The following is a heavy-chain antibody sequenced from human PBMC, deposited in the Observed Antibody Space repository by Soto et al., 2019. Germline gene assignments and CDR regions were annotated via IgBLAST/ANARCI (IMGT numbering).Heavy chain of an antibody. D-gene: IGHD3-22*01. V-gene: IGHV3-30*16. J-gene: IGHJ2*01. CDR3: ARAGIVATGYYDSSGYYYDWYFDL. CDR2: ISYDGSNK. CDR1: GGTFSSYA. Sequence: QVQLVQSGAEVKKPGSSVKVSCKASGGTFSSYAISWVRQAPGQGLEWVAVISYDGSNKYYADSVKGRFTISRDNSKNTLYMQMNSRIAEDTAVYYCARAGIVATGYYDSSGYYYDWYFDLWGRGTLVTVSS.